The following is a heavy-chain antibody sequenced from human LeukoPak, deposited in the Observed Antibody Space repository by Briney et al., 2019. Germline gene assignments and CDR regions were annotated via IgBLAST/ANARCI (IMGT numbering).Heavy chain of an antibody. CDR1: GGSISSYY. Sequence: SETLSLTCTVSGGSISSYYWSWIRQPPGKGLEWIGYIYYSGSTNYNPSLKSRVTISVDTSKNQFSLKLSSVTAADTAVYYCARGGPFMVAAGLFDYWGQGTLVTVSS. CDR3: ARGGPFMVAAGLFDY. CDR2: IYYSGST. J-gene: IGHJ4*02. D-gene: IGHD2-15*01. V-gene: IGHV4-59*01.